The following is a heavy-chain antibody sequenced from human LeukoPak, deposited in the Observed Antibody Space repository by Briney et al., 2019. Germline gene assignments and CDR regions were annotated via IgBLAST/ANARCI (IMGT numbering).Heavy chain of an antibody. V-gene: IGHV3-30-3*01. CDR1: GFTFSSYA. D-gene: IGHD3-9*01. J-gene: IGHJ4*02. CDR2: ISYDGSNK. CDR3: ARGQRLRYFDWLSPIDY. Sequence: GGSLRLSCAASGFTFSSYAMHWVRQAPGKGLEWVAVISYDGSNKYYADSVKGRFTISGDNSKNTLYLQMNSLRAEDTAVYYCARGQRLRYFDWLSPIDYWGQGTLVTVSS.